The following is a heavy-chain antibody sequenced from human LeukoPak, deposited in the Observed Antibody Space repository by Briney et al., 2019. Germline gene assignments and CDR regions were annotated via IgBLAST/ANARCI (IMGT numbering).Heavy chain of an antibody. J-gene: IGHJ5*02. CDR2: ISAYKGNT. V-gene: IGHV1-18*01. CDR1: VYTFTSYG. D-gene: IGHD2-15*01. CDR3: ARAHEGIGYCSGGSCGSNWFDP. Sequence: ASVNVSCKASVYTFTSYGISWVRQAPGQGLEWMGWISAYKGNTNYAQQLQGRVTMTTDTPTSTAYMELRSLTSDDTAVYYCARAHEGIGYCSGGSCGSNWFDPWGQGTLVTVSS.